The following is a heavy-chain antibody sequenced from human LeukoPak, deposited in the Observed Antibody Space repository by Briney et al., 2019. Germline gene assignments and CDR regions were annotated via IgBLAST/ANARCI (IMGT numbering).Heavy chain of an antibody. CDR1: GYTFTSYG. D-gene: IGHD3-16*02. V-gene: IGHV1-18*01. J-gene: IGHJ6*02. CDR2: IRAYNGNT. CDR3: ARDRPIMITFGGVIVRRPYYGMDV. Sequence: ASVKVSCKASGYTFTSYGISWVRQAPGQGLEWMGWIRAYNGNTNYAQKLQGRSTITTDTSTSTAYMELRSLRSDGTAVYYCARDRPIMITFGGVIVRRPYYGMDVWGQGTTVTVSS.